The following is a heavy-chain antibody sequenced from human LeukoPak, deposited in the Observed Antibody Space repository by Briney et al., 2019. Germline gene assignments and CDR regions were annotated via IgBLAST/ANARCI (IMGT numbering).Heavy chain of an antibody. Sequence: ASVKVSCKASGYTFNSYGISWVRQAPGQGLEWMGWITADNGHTNYVQKFQGRVTMTTDTSTSTAYMELRSLRSDDTAVYYCARDLTYYDILTGYYIQGGWFDPWGQGTLVTVSS. D-gene: IGHD3-9*01. V-gene: IGHV1-18*01. CDR2: ITADNGHT. J-gene: IGHJ5*02. CDR1: GYTFNSYG. CDR3: ARDLTYYDILTGYYIQGGWFDP.